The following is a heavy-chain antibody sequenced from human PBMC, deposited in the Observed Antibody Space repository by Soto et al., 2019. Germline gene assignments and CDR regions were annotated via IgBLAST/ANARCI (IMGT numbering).Heavy chain of an antibody. V-gene: IGHV4-39*01. Sequence: SSETLSLTCTVSGGSISSSSYYWGWIRQPPGKGLEWIGSIYYSGSTYYKPSLKGRVTISVDTSKNQFSLKLSSVTAADTAVYYCARVPCSGGSCYYFDYWGQGTLVTVSS. J-gene: IGHJ4*02. CDR3: ARVPCSGGSCYYFDY. CDR1: GGSISSSSYY. D-gene: IGHD2-15*01. CDR2: IYYSGST.